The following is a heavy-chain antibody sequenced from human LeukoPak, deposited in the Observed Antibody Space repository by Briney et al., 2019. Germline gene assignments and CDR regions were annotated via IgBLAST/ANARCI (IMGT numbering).Heavy chain of an antibody. CDR3: ALGMTTVRDWFDP. V-gene: IGHV1-2*02. D-gene: IGHD4-11*01. CDR2: INPNSGGT. CDR1: GYTFTGYY. Sequence: GASVKVSCKASGYTFTGYYMHWVRQAPGQGLEWMGWINPNSGGTDYAQKFQGRVTMTRDTSISTAYMELSRLRSDDTAVYYRALGMTTVRDWFDPWGQGTLVTVSS. J-gene: IGHJ5*02.